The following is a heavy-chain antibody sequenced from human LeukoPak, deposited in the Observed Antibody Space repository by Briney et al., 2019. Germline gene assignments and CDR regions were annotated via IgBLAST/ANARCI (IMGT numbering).Heavy chain of an antibody. CDR3: ARGRGLGDYYYYYYMDV. CDR2: INPNSGGT. CDR1: GYTFTGYY. J-gene: IGHJ6*03. D-gene: IGHD3-16*01. Sequence: ASVKVSCKASGYTFTGYYMHWARQAPGQGLEWMGRINPNSGGTNYAQKFQGRVTMTRDTSISTAYMELSRLRSDDTAVYYCARGRGLGDYYYYYYMDVWGKGTTVTVSS. V-gene: IGHV1-2*06.